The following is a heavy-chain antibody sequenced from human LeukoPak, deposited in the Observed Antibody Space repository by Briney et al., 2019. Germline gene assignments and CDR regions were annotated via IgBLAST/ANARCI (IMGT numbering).Heavy chain of an antibody. CDR2: ISWDGGST. V-gene: IGHV3-43*01. CDR1: GFTFDDYT. Sequence: GGSLRLSCAASGFTFDDYTMHWVRQAPGKGLEWVSLISWDGGSTYYADSVKGRFTISRDNSKNSLCLQMNSLRTEDTALYYCAKDMQGSDSYYFDYWGQGTLVTVSS. D-gene: IGHD3-10*01. J-gene: IGHJ4*02. CDR3: AKDMQGSDSYYFDY.